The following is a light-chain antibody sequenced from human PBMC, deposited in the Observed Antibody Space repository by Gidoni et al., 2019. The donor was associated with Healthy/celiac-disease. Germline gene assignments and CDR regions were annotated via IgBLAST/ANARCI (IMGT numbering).Light chain of an antibody. CDR3: QQRSNWPPT. CDR2: DAS. CDR1: QSVSSY. V-gene: IGKV3-11*01. J-gene: IGKJ1*01. Sequence: EIVLTQSPATLSLSPGERATLPCRASQSVSSYLAWYQQKPGQAPRLLIYDASNRATGIPARFSGSGSGTDFTLTISSLEPEDFAVYYCQQRSNWPPTFXQXTKVXIK.